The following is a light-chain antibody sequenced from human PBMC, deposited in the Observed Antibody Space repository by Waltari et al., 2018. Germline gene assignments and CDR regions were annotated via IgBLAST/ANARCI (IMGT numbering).Light chain of an antibody. J-gene: IGKJ4*01. CDR3: QQYSEYPLI. CDR1: ENIRTW. Sequence: DILLTQSPSFVSASVGDRVTITCRANENIRTWLAWYQQKPGGVPKILIYKASILENGVPPRFSGSGSGTEFTLTISSLQPDDFAVYFCQQYSEYPLIFGGGTTV. V-gene: IGKV1-5*03. CDR2: KAS.